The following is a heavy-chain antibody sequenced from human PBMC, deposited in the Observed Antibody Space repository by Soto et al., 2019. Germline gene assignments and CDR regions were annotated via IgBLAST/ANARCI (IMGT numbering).Heavy chain of an antibody. CDR2: VTPRNGDT. CDR3: ARGGSYWARRHYFDS. Sequence: ASVKVSCKASGYTFISYDINWVRQAAGQGPEWMGSVTPRNGDTAFAQKYQGRVTVTSNTSMSTVCMELSNLRSDDTAVYYCARGGSYWARRHYFDSWGQGTLVTVSS. J-gene: IGHJ4*02. CDR1: GYTFISYD. D-gene: IGHD2-8*02. V-gene: IGHV1-8*02.